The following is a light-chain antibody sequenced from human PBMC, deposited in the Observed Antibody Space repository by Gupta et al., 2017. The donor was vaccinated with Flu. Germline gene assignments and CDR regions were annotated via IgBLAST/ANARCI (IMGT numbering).Light chain of an antibody. Sequence: GKTATIPWGGGNIGNKNGHWYQQKPGQAPVLVVYDDTVRPSGISERFSGSNSGDTATLTISRVQAGDEADYYCQVWDTATSHYIFGPGTEVTVL. CDR3: QVWDTATSHYI. J-gene: IGLJ1*01. CDR1: NIGNKN. V-gene: IGLV3-21*03. CDR2: DDT.